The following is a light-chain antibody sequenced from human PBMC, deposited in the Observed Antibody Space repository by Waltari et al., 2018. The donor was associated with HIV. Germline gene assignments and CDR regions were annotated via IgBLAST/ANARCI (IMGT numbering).Light chain of an antibody. CDR3: QQYGRSPPYT. CDR2: GAS. CDR1: QSVSNAY. Sequence: VLTQSPGTLSLSPGERATLSCRASQSVSNAYLAWYQQKPGQAPRLLIYGASSRATGIPDRFSGSGSGTDFTLTISRLEPEDFAVYYCQQYGRSPPYTFGQGTKLEI. V-gene: IGKV3-20*01. J-gene: IGKJ2*01.